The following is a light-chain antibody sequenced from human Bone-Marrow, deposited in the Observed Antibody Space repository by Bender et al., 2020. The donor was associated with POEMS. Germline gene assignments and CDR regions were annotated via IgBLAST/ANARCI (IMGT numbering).Light chain of an antibody. V-gene: IGLV2-11*01. Sequence: QSVLTQPPSVSAAPGQKVTISCTGTSSDVGAYNYVSWYQHLPGKAPKLMIYDVFNRPSGVPDRFSGSKSDNTASLTISGLQAEDEADFYCCSYADNSVWVFGGGTKLTVL. J-gene: IGLJ3*02. CDR2: DVF. CDR3: CSYADNSVWV. CDR1: SSDVGAYNY.